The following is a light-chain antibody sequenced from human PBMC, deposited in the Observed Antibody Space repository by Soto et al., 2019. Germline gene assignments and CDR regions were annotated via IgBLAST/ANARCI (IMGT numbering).Light chain of an antibody. J-gene: IGKJ1*01. CDR2: DTS. CDR1: QTIGDS. Sequence: DIQVTQSPSTLSASVGDRITITCRTNQTIGDSLAWLQQKPGKAPKLLIYDTSSFESGVPSRFSGSRSGTQFTLTISSLLHDDFATYSCQQFNTYPWTSGQRTKGDIK. CDR3: QQFNTYPWT. V-gene: IGKV1-5*01.